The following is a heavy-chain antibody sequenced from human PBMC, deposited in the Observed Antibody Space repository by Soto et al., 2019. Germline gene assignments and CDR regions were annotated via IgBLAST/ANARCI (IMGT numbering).Heavy chain of an antibody. CDR3: ARDRRTPPLGATTADAFDI. J-gene: IGHJ3*02. Sequence: SETLSLTCTVSGGSVSSGSYYWSWIRQPPGKGLEWIGYIYYSGSTNYNPSLKSRVTISVDTSKNQFSLKLSSVTAADTAVYYCARDRRTPPLGATTADAFDIWGQGTMVTVSS. V-gene: IGHV4-61*01. D-gene: IGHD1-26*01. CDR1: GGSVSSGSYY. CDR2: IYYSGST.